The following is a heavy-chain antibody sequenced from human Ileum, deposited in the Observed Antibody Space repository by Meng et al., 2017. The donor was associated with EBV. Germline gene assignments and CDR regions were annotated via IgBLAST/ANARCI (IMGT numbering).Heavy chain of an antibody. CDR1: RGSISSGNPY. V-gene: IGHV4-30-4*01. CDR2: IYYSGST. D-gene: IGHD4-17*01. Sequence: QAQLQESGPGLVTPSXXLSLTRTVPRGSISSGNPYWSWIRQHPGKGLEYIGYIYYSGSTYYNPSLKSRVNISLDTSKNQFSLKLSSVTAADTAVYYCARYRLQNDYGDQLYYFDYLGQGTLVTVSS. CDR3: ARYRLQNDYGDQLYYFDY. J-gene: IGHJ4*02.